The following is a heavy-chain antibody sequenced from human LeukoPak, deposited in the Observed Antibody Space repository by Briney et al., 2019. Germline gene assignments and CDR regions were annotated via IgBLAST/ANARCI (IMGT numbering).Heavy chain of an antibody. CDR1: GYTFTSYG. D-gene: IGHD6-13*01. Sequence: GASVKVSCKASGYTFTSYGISWVRQAPGQGLEWMGWISAYNGNTNYAQKLQGRVTMTTDTSTSTAYMELRSLRSDDTAVYYCARDRYSSSWYQPFDYWGQGTLVTASS. V-gene: IGHV1-18*01. J-gene: IGHJ4*02. CDR3: ARDRYSSSWYQPFDY. CDR2: ISAYNGNT.